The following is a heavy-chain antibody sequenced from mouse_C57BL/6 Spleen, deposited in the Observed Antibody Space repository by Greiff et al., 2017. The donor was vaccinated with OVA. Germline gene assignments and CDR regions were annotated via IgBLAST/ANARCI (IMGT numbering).Heavy chain of an antibody. CDR1: GYTFTSYG. Sequence: VKLMESGAELARPGASVKLSCKASGYTFTSYGISWVKQRTGQGLEWIGEIYPRSGNTYYNEKFKGKATLTADKSSSTAYMELRSLTSEDSAVYFCARGDDYAAMDYWGQGTSVTVSS. J-gene: IGHJ4*01. CDR3: ARGDDYAAMDY. CDR2: IYPRSGNT. V-gene: IGHV1-81*01.